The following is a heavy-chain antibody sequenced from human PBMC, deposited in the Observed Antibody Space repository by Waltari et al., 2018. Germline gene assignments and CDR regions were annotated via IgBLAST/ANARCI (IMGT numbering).Heavy chain of an antibody. D-gene: IGHD3-10*01. CDR2: INHSGST. CDR1: GGSFSGYY. V-gene: IGHV4-34*01. Sequence: QVQLQQWGAGLLKPSETLSLTCAVYGGSFSGYYWSWLRQPPGKGLEWIGEINHSGSTNYNPSLKSRVTISVDTSKNQFSLKLSSVTAADTAVYYCAREEGYYYGSGSYYMFDYWGQGTLVTVSS. CDR3: AREEGYYYGSGSYYMFDY. J-gene: IGHJ4*02.